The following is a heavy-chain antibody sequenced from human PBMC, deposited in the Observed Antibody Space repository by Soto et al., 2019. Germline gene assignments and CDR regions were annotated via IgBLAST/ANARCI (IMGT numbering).Heavy chain of an antibody. J-gene: IGHJ4*02. D-gene: IGHD3-16*01. CDR2: IYYSGST. CDR1: GGSISSYY. V-gene: IGHV4-59*01. Sequence: PSETLSLTCTVSGGSISSYYWSWIREPPGKGLERIGYIYYSGSTNYNPSLKSRVTISVDTSKNQFSLKLSSVTAADTAVYYCAIVNGPAYYDYVWGSYYFDYWGQGTLVTVSS. CDR3: AIVNGPAYYDYVWGSYYFDY.